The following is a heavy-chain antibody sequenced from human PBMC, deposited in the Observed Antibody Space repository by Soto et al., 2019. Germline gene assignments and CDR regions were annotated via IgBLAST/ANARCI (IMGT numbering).Heavy chain of an antibody. CDR1: GLIFGNYG. D-gene: IGHD3-10*01. V-gene: IGHV3-23*01. CDR3: AKGWFGELLFDF. CDR2: IRKSGGDT. J-gene: IGHJ4*01. Sequence: GGSLRLSCAASGLIFGNYGMSWVRQAPGKGLEWVSSIRKSGGDTYYADSVKGRFTISRDNSRDMVYLQMNSLTVEDTAVYYCAKGWFGELLFDFWG.